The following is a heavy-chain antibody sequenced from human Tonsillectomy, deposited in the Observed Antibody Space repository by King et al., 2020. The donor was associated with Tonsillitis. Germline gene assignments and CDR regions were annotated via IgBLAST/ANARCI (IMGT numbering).Heavy chain of an antibody. V-gene: IGHV4-4*02. D-gene: IGHD4-17*01. CDR1: GGSISSSNW. CDR2: TYHSGST. Sequence: QLQESGPGLVKPSGTLSLTCAVSGGSISSSNWWSWVRQPPGKGLEWLGETYHSGSTNYNPSLKSRVTISVDKSKNQFSLKLTSVTAADTAMYYCARVGSVTTSEFDYWGQGTLVTVSS. CDR3: ARVGSVTTSEFDY. J-gene: IGHJ4*02.